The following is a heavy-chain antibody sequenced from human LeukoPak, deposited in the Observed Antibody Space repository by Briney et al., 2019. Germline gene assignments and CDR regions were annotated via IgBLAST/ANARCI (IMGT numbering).Heavy chain of an antibody. Sequence: SVKVSCKASGGTFSSYAISWVRQAPGQGLEWMGGIIPIFGTANYAQKFQGRVTITADESTSTAYMELSSLRSEDTAVYCCARGVHILTPLRTYGMDVWGQGTTVTVSS. V-gene: IGHV1-69*13. J-gene: IGHJ6*02. CDR2: IIPIFGTA. CDR1: GGTFSSYA. D-gene: IGHD3-9*01. CDR3: ARGVHILTPLRTYGMDV.